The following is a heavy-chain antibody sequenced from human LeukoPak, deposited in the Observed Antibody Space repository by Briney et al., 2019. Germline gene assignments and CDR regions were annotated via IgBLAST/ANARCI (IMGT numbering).Heavy chain of an antibody. Sequence: GASVKVSCKASGYTVTGYSIHWVRQAPGQGLDWMGWINPNSGDTNYAQKFQGRVTLTSDTSISTAYMGPTRPTSDDTAVYHCARVADGYYFDYWGQGTLVTVSS. J-gene: IGHJ4*02. V-gene: IGHV1-2*02. CDR3: ARVADGYYFDY. CDR1: GYTVTGYS. D-gene: IGHD6-25*01. CDR2: INPNSGDT.